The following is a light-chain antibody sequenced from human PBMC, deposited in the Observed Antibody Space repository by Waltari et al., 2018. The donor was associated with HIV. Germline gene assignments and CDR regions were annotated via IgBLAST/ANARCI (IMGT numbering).Light chain of an antibody. V-gene: IGLV3-1*01. CDR2: QPA. CDR3: QAWDFITAV. CDR1: QLGSES. Sequence: SFDLTQPPSVSVSPGQTAIITCSGDQLGSESPSWYQQRPGLSPGLVIYQPAKPPSGIPGRFSGSKSGKTAPLTISGTQPMDEADYYCQAWDFITAVFGGGTKLTVL. J-gene: IGLJ2*01.